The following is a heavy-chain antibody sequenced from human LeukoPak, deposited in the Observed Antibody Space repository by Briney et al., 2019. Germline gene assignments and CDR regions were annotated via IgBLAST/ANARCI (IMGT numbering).Heavy chain of an antibody. J-gene: IGHJ5*02. D-gene: IGHD6-13*01. CDR3: AREGIAAAAWFDP. CDR2: INPNSGGT. CDR1: GYTFTGYY. V-gene: IGHV1-2*02. Sequence: ASVKVSCKASGYTFTGYYMHWVRQAPGQGLEWMEWINPNSGGTNYAQKFQGRVTMTRDTSISTAYIELSRLRSDDTAVYYCAREGIAAAAWFDPWGQGTLVTVSS.